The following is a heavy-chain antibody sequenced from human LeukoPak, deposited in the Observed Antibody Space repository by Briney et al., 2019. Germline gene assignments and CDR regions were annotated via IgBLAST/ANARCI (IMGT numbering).Heavy chain of an antibody. CDR2: MNPKSTNT. CDR1: GYTFTSYG. V-gene: IGHV1-8*02. Sequence: ASVKVSCKASGYTFTSYGISWVRQAAGQGLEWMGWMNPKSTNTGYAQKFQGRVTMTRDTSINTAYMELNSLRSEDTAVYFCARSVTADSWFDPWGQGTLVTVSS. CDR3: ARSVTADSWFDP. D-gene: IGHD6-13*01. J-gene: IGHJ5*02.